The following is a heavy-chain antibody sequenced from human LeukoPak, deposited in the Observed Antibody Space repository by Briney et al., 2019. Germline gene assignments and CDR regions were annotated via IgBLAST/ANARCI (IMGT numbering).Heavy chain of an antibody. CDR2: IIPILGIA. CDR3: ARATYYYDSSGYYQPIDY. CDR1: GGTFSSHA. J-gene: IGHJ4*02. V-gene: IGHV1-69*04. Sequence: SVKVSCKASGGTFSSHAISWVRQAPGQGLEWMGRIIPILGIANYAQKFQGRVTITADKSTSTAYMELSSLRSEDTAVYYCARATYYYDSSGYYQPIDYWGQGTLVTVSS. D-gene: IGHD3-22*01.